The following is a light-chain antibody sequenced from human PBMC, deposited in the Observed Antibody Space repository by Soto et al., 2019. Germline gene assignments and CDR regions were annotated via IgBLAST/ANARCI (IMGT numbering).Light chain of an antibody. V-gene: IGKV1-5*01. CDR3: QQYHSYWT. Sequence: EIQMTQSPATLSSSLGDRVTISCRASQSISKRLASWQHKPRTAPTLLIYDASSLETGVPSRFSGGASSTEFTLTSTSLQPDDFATYYCQQYHSYWTFGQGTKVDI. CDR2: DAS. J-gene: IGKJ1*01. CDR1: QSISKR.